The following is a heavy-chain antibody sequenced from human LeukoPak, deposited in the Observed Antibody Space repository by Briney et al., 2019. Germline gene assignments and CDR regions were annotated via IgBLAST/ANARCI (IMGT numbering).Heavy chain of an antibody. V-gene: IGHV4-34*01. CDR1: GGSFSGYY. J-gene: IGHJ1*01. CDR3: ARGPSPYYDSSGYEYFQH. D-gene: IGHD3-22*01. Sequence: PSETLSLTCAVYGGSFSGYYWSWIRQPPGKGLEWIGEINHSGSTNYNPSLKSRVTISVDTSKNQFSLKLSSVTAADTAVYYCARGPSPYYDSSGYEYFQHWGQGTLVTVSS. CDR2: INHSGST.